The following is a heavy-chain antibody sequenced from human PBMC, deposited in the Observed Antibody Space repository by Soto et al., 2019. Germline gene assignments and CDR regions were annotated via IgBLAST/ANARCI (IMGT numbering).Heavy chain of an antibody. D-gene: IGHD2-2*01. CDR3: ARTTCSSTSCYALDY. J-gene: IGHJ4*02. Sequence: SETLSLTCTVSGGSISSYYWSWIRQPPGKGLEWIGYIYYSGSTNYNPSLKSRVTISVDTSKNQLSLKLSSVTAADTAVYYCARTTCSSTSCYALDYWGQGTLVTVSS. V-gene: IGHV4-59*01. CDR2: IYYSGST. CDR1: GGSISSYY.